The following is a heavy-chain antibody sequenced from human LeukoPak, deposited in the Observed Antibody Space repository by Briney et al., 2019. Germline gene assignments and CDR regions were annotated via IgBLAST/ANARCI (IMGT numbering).Heavy chain of an antibody. CDR3: AREGFTATGVNYYYHMDV. J-gene: IGHJ6*03. CDR2: ISAYNGAS. D-gene: IGHD5-18*01. CDR1: GFTFTSWT. Sequence: GASVKVSCKASGFTFTSWTFSWVRQAPGQGLEWMGWISAYNGASNYAQKLQGRVTMTTDASTDTVYMELRSLRSDDTAVYFCAREGFTATGVNYYYHMDVWGEGTSVTFSS. V-gene: IGHV1-18*01.